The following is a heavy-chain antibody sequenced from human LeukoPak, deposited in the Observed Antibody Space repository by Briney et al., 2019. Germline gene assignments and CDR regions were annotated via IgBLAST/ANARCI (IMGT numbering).Heavy chain of an antibody. CDR1: VYTFIGYY. Sequence: ASVKVSCKASVYTFIGYYLHWVRQAPGQGLEWMGWINPHNGDTNYAQKFQGRVTMTRDTSITTAYMDLSRPKSDDTAVYYCATGRDIVVGGGPYYFDYWGQGTLVTVSS. J-gene: IGHJ4*02. V-gene: IGHV1-2*02. CDR3: ATGRDIVVGGGPYYFDY. CDR2: INPHNGDT. D-gene: IGHD2-15*01.